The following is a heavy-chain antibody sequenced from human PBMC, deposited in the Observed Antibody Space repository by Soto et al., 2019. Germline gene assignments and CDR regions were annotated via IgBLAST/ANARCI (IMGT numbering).Heavy chain of an antibody. CDR1: GYTLTELS. CDR2: FDPEDGET. Sequence: QVQLVQSGAEVKKPGASVKVSCKVSGYTLTELSMHWVRQAPGKGLEWMGGFDPEDGETIYAQKFQGRVTMTEDTTTDTAYMDLSCLRSEDTAVYYCASLVHIVDNQGYYFDCWGQGTLVTVSS. J-gene: IGHJ4*02. D-gene: IGHD5-12*01. V-gene: IGHV1-24*01. CDR3: ASLVHIVDNQGYYFDC.